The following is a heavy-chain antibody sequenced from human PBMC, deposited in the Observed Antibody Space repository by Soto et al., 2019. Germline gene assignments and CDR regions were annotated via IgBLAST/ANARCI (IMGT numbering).Heavy chain of an antibody. V-gene: IGHV4-39*01. CDR2: IHYSGNG. CDR3: AKQDFYFDHQPRHFDS. CDR1: GASISSNNHY. Sequence: QLHLQESGPGLVKPSETLSLTCTVSGASISSNNHYWGWIRQPPGKGPEWIGSIHYSGNGYYNPSLKRRVTISVDTSKNQFSLSLRAVTAPATAAYFWAKQDFYFDHQPRHFDSWGQGTLVTVSS. J-gene: IGHJ4*02. D-gene: IGHD3-22*01.